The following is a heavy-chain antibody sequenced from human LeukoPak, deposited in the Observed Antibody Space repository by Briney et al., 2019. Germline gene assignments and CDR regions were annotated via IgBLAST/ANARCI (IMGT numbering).Heavy chain of an antibody. CDR3: ARAQRPGIAAARDWFDP. V-gene: IGHV4-59*01. Sequence: PSETLSLTCSVSGDSISTYYWSWIRQPPGKGLEWIGYIYYSGGTNYNPSLKSRVTISVDTSKNQFSLKLSSVTAADTAVYYCARAQRPGIAAARDWFDPWGQGTLVTVSS. CDR2: IYYSGGT. D-gene: IGHD6-13*01. CDR1: GDSISTYY. J-gene: IGHJ5*02.